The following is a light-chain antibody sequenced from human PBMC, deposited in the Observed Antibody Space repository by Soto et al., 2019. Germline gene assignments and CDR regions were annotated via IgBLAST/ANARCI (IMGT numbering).Light chain of an antibody. V-gene: IGLV3-21*02. J-gene: IGLJ1*01. Sequence: SYELTQQPSVSVAPGQTASITCGGNNIGSKSVHWYQQMPGQAPVLVVYDDSDRPSGIPERFSGSNSGNTATLTISRVEAGDEAEYYCQVWHSSRDHYVFGTGPKVNVL. CDR3: QVWHSSRDHYV. CDR2: DDS. CDR1: NIGSKS.